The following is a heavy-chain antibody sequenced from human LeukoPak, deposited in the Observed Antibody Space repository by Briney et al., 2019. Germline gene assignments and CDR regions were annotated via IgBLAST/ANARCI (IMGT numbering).Heavy chain of an antibody. CDR1: GLTFTNAW. V-gene: IGHV3-15*04. CDR3: TTGIRGD. Sequence: GGSLRLSYAASGLTFTNAWMNWGRQAPGKGLEWVGRIASKTDGGTTDYAAPVKGRFTISRDDSKNTLFLQMNSLKTEDTAVYYCTTGIRGDCGQGTLVTVSS. CDR2: IASKTDGGTT. J-gene: IGHJ4*02.